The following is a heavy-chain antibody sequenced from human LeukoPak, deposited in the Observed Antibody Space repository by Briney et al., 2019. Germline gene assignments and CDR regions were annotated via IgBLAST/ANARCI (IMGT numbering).Heavy chain of an antibody. D-gene: IGHD3-16*02. Sequence: SETLSLTCTVSGGSISSSSYYWGWIRQPPGKGLEWIGSIYYSGSTYYNPSLKSRVTISVDMSKNQFSLKLSSVTAADTAVYYCARDPTSRPIRYYDYVWGSYRSGFDYWGQGTLVTVSS. V-gene: IGHV4-39*07. CDR3: ARDPTSRPIRYYDYVWGSYRSGFDY. J-gene: IGHJ4*02. CDR2: IYYSGST. CDR1: GGSISSSSYY.